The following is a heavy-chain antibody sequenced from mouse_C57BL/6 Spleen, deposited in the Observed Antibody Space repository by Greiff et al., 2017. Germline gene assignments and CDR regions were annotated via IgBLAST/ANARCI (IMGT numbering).Heavy chain of an antibody. CDR2: IYPGDGDT. CDR3: AKAARATDPFAY. J-gene: IGHJ3*01. Sequence: QVQLQQSGPELVKPGASVKISCKASGYAFSSSWMTWVKQRPGKGLEWIGRIYPGDGDTNYNGKFKGKATLTADKSSSTAYMQLSSLTSEDSAVCGCAKAARATDPFAYWGQGTLVTVSA. D-gene: IGHD3-3*01. CDR1: GYAFSSSW. V-gene: IGHV1-82*01.